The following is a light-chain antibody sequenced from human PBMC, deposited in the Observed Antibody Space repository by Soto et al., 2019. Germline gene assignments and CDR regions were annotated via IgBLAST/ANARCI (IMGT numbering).Light chain of an antibody. CDR1: QNISSY. V-gene: IGKV1-39*01. Sequence: DIQMAQSPSSLSASVGDRVTITCRASQNISSYLNWYQQKPGKAPKFLIYTASSLQSGVPSRFSGSGSGTDFTLTISSLQHEDFATYYCQQSYDTPITFGQGTRLEIK. J-gene: IGKJ5*01. CDR2: TAS. CDR3: QQSYDTPIT.